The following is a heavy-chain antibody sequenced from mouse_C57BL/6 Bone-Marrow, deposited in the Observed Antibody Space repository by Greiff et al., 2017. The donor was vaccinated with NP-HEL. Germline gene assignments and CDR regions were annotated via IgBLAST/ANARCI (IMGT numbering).Heavy chain of an antibody. J-gene: IGHJ2*01. Sequence: VQLQQSGTVLARPGASVKMSCKTSGYTFTSYWMHWVKQRPGQGLEWIGAIYPGNSDTSYNQKFKGKAKLTAVTSASTAYMELSSLTNEDSAVYYCTRTPTLTGYYFDDWGQGTTLTVSS. V-gene: IGHV1-5*01. D-gene: IGHD4-1*01. CDR3: TRTPTLTGYYFDD. CDR1: GYTFTSYW. CDR2: IYPGNSDT.